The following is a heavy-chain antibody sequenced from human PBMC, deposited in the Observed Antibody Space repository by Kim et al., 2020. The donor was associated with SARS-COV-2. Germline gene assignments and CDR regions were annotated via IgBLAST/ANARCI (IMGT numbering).Heavy chain of an antibody. CDR3: AGKYYYDSSGYSLAAD. CDR1: GFTFSSYE. V-gene: IGHV3-48*03. J-gene: IGHJ1*01. CDR2: ISSSGSTI. D-gene: IGHD3-22*01. Sequence: GGSLRLSCAASGFTFSSYEMNWVRQAPGKGLEWVSYISSSGSTIYYADSVKGRFTISRDNAKNSLYLQMNSLRAEDTTVYYCAGKYYYDSSGYSLAADWG.